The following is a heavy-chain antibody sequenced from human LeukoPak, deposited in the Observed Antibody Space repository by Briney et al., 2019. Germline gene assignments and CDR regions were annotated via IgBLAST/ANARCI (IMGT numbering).Heavy chain of an antibody. CDR1: GFTFSSYA. D-gene: IGHD2-2*01. J-gene: IGHJ5*02. CDR3: ASERIVVVPVAMGGWFDP. Sequence: PGGSLRLSCAASGFTFSSYARHWLRQAPGKGLDGVAVISYDGRNKYYADCVNGRLTISRDNSKNTLYLQMKSLRAEDTAVYYCASERIVVVPVAMGGWFDPWGQGTLVTVCS. CDR2: ISYDGRNK. V-gene: IGHV3-30*04.